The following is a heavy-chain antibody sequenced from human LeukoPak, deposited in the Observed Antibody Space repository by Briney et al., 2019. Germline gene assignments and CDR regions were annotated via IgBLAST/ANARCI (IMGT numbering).Heavy chain of an antibody. V-gene: IGHV3-30*02. Sequence: GGSLRLSCAASGFSFGGYGMHWVRQTPGKGLDWVPFVRYDGSKTYYGDSVKGRFTISRDNSNNTVYLQMNRLRPDDTAVYYCVRDGIGGSTTLDSWGQGTLVTVSS. D-gene: IGHD3-16*01. CDR3: VRDGIGGSTTLDS. CDR2: VRYDGSKT. J-gene: IGHJ5*01. CDR1: GFSFGGYG.